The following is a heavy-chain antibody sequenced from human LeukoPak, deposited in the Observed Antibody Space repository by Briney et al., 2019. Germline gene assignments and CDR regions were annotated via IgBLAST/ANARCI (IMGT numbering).Heavy chain of an antibody. CDR1: GYTFTGYY. CDR2: INPNSGGT. D-gene: IGHD3-22*01. CDR3: ARGSACYYDSSGYYSI. Sequence: ASVKVSCKASGYTFTGYYMHWVRQAPGQGLEWMGWINPNSGGTNCAQKFQGRVTMTRDTSISTAYMELSRLRSDDTAVYYCARGSACYYDSSGYYSIWGQGTTVTVSS. J-gene: IGHJ6*02. V-gene: IGHV1-2*02.